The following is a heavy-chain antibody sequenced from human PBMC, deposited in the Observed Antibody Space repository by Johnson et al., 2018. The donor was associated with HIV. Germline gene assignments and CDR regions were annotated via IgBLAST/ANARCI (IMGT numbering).Heavy chain of an antibody. CDR3: ARANSYGDYRAKAFDI. CDR1: GFTFSSYA. Sequence: VQLVESGGGVVQPGRSLRLSCAASGFTFSSYAMHWVRQAPGTGLEWVSGINWNGGSTGYADSVKGRFTISRDNAKNSLYLQMNSLRAEDTALYYCARANSYGDYRAKAFDIWGQGTMVTVSS. D-gene: IGHD4-17*01. V-gene: IGHV3-20*04. J-gene: IGHJ3*02. CDR2: INWNGGST.